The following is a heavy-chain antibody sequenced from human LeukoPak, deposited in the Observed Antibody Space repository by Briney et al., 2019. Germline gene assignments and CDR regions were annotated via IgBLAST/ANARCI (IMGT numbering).Heavy chain of an antibody. V-gene: IGHV3-9*01. J-gene: IGHJ4*02. CDR1: GFTFDDYA. D-gene: IGHD6-13*01. Sequence: PGRSLRLSCAASGFTFDDYAMHWVRQAPGKGLEWVSGISWNSGSIGYADSVKCRFTISRDNAKNSLYLQMNSLRAEDTALYYCAKDFSSSWPFYYFDYWGQGTLVTVSS. CDR2: ISWNSGSI. CDR3: AKDFSSSWPFYYFDY.